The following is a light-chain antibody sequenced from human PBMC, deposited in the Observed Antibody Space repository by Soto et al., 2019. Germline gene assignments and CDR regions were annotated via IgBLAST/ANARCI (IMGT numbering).Light chain of an antibody. CDR3: HQYSTSPLT. CDR1: QSIHIW. Sequence: DIQMTQSPSTLSASVGDSVSITCRASQSIHIWLAWYQQKPGKAPKLLIYKASNLQNGVPSRFSGSGSGTEFTLTISSLQPDDFANYYCHQYSTSPLTFGGGTKVEI. CDR2: KAS. V-gene: IGKV1-5*03. J-gene: IGKJ4*01.